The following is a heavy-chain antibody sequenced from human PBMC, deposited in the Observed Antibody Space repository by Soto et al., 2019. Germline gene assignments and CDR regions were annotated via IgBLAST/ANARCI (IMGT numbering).Heavy chain of an antibody. CDR3: ATSYDSGFDP. CDR2: IIPIFGTA. D-gene: IGHD3-3*01. J-gene: IGHJ5*02. Sequence: SVKVSCKASGGTFSSYAISWVRQAPGQGLEWMGGIIPIFGTANYAQNFQDRVTMTADTSSSTAYMELRGLRSDDTAKYYCATSYDSGFDPWGQGTLVTVSS. V-gene: IGHV1-69*06. CDR1: GGTFSSYA.